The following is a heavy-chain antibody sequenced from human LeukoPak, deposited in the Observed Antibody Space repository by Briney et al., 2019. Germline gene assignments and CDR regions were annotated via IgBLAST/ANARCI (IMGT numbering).Heavy chain of an antibody. CDR1: VGSISSGAYY. V-gene: IGHV4-31*03. D-gene: IGHD6-13*01. CDR2: IYYSGSTYYSGST. J-gene: IGHJ4*02. CDR3: ARDAVPYSSSWIPGY. Sequence: SQTLSLTCTVSVGSISSGAYYWSWIRQHPGKGLEWIGYIYYSGSTYYSGSTSYNPSLRSRVTISVDTSKNQFFLKVTSVTAADTAVYYCARDAVPYSSSWIPGYWGQGALVTVSS.